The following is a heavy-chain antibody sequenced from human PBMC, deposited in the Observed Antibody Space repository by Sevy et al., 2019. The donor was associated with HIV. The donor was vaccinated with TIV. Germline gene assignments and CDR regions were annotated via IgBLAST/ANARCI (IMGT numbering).Heavy chain of an antibody. J-gene: IGHJ6*02. CDR3: ARARGIVVVPAALRALGMDV. V-gene: IGHV6-1*01. CDR2: TYYRSKWYN. Sequence: KQSQTLSLTCAISGDSVSSNSAAWNWIRQSPSRGLEWLGRTYYRSKWYNDYAVSVKSRITINPDTSKNQFSLQLNSVTPEDTAVYYCARARGIVVVPAALRALGMDVWGQGTTVTVSS. CDR1: GDSVSSNSAA. D-gene: IGHD2-2*01.